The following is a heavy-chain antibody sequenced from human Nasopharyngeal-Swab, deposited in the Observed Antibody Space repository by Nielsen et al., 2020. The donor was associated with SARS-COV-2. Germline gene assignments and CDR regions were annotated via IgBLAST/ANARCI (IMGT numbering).Heavy chain of an antibody. CDR3: ARGPPGNSSWYKQKWWWFDP. V-gene: IGHV4-61*01. Sequence: SETLSLTCTVSGGSVSSGSYYWSWIRQPPGKGLEWIGYIYYSGSTNYNPSLKSRVTISVDTSKNQFSLKLSSVTAADTAVYYCARGPPGNSSWYKQKWWWFDPWGQGTLVTVSS. D-gene: IGHD6-13*01. CDR1: GGSVSSGSYY. CDR2: IYYSGST. J-gene: IGHJ5*02.